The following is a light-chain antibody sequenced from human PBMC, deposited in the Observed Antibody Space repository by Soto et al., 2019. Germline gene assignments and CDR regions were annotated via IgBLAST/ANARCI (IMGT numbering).Light chain of an antibody. V-gene: IGKV3-20*01. J-gene: IGKJ4*01. Sequence: EIVLTQSPGTLSLSPGEGDTLSCRASQSVSSSSLTWYQQKRGQAPRLLIYGASTRANGIPDRFSGSGSGTDFTLTISRLEPEDFAVYYCNQYHSSFTFGGGTKVEIK. CDR1: QSVSSSS. CDR3: NQYHSSFT. CDR2: GAS.